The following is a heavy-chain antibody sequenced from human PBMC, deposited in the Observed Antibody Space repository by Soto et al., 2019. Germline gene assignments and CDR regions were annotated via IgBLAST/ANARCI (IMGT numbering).Heavy chain of an antibody. D-gene: IGHD4-4*01. CDR2: IWYDGSNK. J-gene: IGHJ3*02. V-gene: IGHV3-33*01. CDR1: GFTFSSYG. CDR3: ARDPTVTTSAFDI. Sequence: GGSLRLSCEASGFTFSSYGMHWVRQAPGKGLEWVAVIWYDGSNKYYADSVKGRFTISRDNSKNTLYLQMNSLRAEDTAVYYCARDPTVTTSAFDIWGQGTMVTVSS.